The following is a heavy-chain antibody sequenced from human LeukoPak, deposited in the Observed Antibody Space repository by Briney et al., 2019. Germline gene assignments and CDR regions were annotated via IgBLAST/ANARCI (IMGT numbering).Heavy chain of an antibody. CDR1: GGTFSSST. CDR3: ARDSPITIRSRAFDI. D-gene: IGHD3-3*01. J-gene: IGHJ3*02. Sequence: GASVKVSCKASGGTFSSSTISWVRQAPGQGLEWMGGIIPIFGTASYAQKFQGRVTVTTDESTSTVYMELSSLRSEDTAVYYCARDSPITIRSRAFDIWGQGTMVTVSS. CDR2: IIPIFGTA. V-gene: IGHV1-69*05.